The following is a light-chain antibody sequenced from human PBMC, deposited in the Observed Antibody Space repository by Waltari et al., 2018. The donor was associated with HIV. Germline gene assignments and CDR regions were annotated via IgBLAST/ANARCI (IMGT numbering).Light chain of an antibody. CDR1: QSITTH. J-gene: IGKJ2*01. V-gene: IGKV1-39*01. CDR2: DAS. CDR3: QQSYSNPYT. Sequence: DIQVTQSPSSLSASVGDRDTITCRASQSITTHLNWYQHKPGKAPKVLIFDASRLQTGVPSRFRGSGSGTDFTLTISSLQTEDFATYYCQQSYSNPYTFGQGTRLQIK.